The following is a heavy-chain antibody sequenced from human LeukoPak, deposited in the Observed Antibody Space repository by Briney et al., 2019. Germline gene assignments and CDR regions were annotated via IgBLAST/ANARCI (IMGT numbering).Heavy chain of an antibody. CDR2: ISYSGST. Sequence: SGTLSLTCTVSGGSISSSSYYWGWIRQPPGQGLEWIGSISYSGSTYYNPSLKSRVTISVDTSKNQFSLRLSSVTAADTAVYYCARTYDFGRGPPGDAFDNWGQGTLVTVPS. D-gene: IGHD3-3*01. J-gene: IGHJ3*02. V-gene: IGHV4-39*07. CDR1: GGSISSSSYY. CDR3: ARTYDFGRGPPGDAFDN.